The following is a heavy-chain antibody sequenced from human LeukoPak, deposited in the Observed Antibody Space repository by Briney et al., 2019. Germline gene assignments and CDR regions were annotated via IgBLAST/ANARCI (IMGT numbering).Heavy chain of an antibody. V-gene: IGHV3-74*01. D-gene: IGHD6-13*01. J-gene: IGHJ4*02. CDR1: AFTFSSYW. CDR2: INSDGSSR. CDR3: TRGSPDYSSSWLDF. Sequence: PGGSLRLSCATSAFTFSSYWMHWVRQAPGKGLVWVSRINSDGSSRSYADYVKGRFTISRDDAKNTLYLQMSSLSVDDTAIYYCTRGSPDYSSSWLDFWGQGILVTVSS.